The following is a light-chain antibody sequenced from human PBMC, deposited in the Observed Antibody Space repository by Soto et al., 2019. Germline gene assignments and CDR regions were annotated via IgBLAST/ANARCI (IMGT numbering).Light chain of an antibody. CDR1: NSDLPNYNS. CDR2: EAI. J-gene: IGLJ2*01. CDR3: ASYTGNNAWF. V-gene: IGLV2-14*01. Sequence: QAALTQPASVSGFPGQSITISCTVTNSDLPNYNSVSWYQQHPDKAPKLILFEAINRPSGISNRFSGSQSDTTASLTISGLQTDDEGDYYCASYTGNNAWFFGGGTKLTVL.